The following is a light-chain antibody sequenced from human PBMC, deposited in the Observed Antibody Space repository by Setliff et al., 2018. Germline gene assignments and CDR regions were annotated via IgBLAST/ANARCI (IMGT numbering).Light chain of an antibody. CDR1: SSDVGNYDR. CDR2: EVS. V-gene: IGLV2-18*02. Sequence: QSALAQPASVSGSPGQSVTISCTGTSSDVGNYDRVSWYQQAPGTAPKLMIYEVSSRPSGVPDRFSGSKSGNTASLTISGLQADDEADYYCSSYTSRSTYIFGTGTK. J-gene: IGLJ1*01. CDR3: SSYTSRSTYI.